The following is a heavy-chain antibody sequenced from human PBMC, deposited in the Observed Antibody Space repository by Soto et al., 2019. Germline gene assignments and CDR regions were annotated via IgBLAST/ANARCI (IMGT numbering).Heavy chain of an antibody. Sequence: QVQLVESGGGVVQPGRSLRLSCAASGFTFSSYGMHWVRQAPGKGLEWVAVIWYDGSNKYYADSVKGRFTISRDNSKNPLYLQMNSLRAEDTAVYYGAREMATTYYFDYWGQGTLVTVSS. CDR3: AREMATTYYFDY. V-gene: IGHV3-33*01. CDR1: GFTFSSYG. D-gene: IGHD5-12*01. CDR2: IWYDGSNK. J-gene: IGHJ4*02.